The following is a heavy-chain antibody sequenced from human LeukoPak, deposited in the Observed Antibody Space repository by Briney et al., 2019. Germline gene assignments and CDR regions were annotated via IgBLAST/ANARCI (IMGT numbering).Heavy chain of an antibody. CDR2: IRSKANSYAT. CDR3: TTRIAVAGTRVDY. Sequence: PGGYLRLSCAASGFTFNGSAMHWLRQASGKGLEWVGRIRSKANSYATAYAESVKGSFTISRDDSKNTAYPQMNSLKTEDTAVSYCTTRIAVAGTRVDYWGQGTLVTVSS. V-gene: IGHV3-73*01. CDR1: GFTFNGSA. D-gene: IGHD6-19*01. J-gene: IGHJ4*02.